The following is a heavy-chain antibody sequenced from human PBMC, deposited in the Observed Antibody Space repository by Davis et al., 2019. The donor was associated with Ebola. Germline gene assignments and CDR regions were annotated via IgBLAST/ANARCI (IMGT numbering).Heavy chain of an antibody. Sequence: SVKVSCKASGGTLSSYAINWVRQAPGQGLEWMGDIIPMFGTANYAQKFQGRATITADESTSTAYMELISLRSEDTAVYYCARNAWLPSLHFDYWGQGTRVTVSS. D-gene: IGHD5-12*01. J-gene: IGHJ4*02. CDR2: IIPMFGTA. CDR3: ARNAWLPSLHFDY. V-gene: IGHV1-69*13. CDR1: GGTLSSYA.